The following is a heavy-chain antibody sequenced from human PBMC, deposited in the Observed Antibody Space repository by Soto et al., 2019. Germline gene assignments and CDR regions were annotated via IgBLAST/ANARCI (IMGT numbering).Heavy chain of an antibody. J-gene: IGHJ4*02. D-gene: IGHD2-2*02. CDR3: ARVGALYCSSTSCYKDY. CDR1: GFTFGNYW. CDR2: IKQDGSQK. Sequence: EVQLVESGGGLVQPEGSLRLSCAASGFTFGNYWMSWVRQAPGKGLEWVANIKQDGSQKYYVDSVKGRFTISRDNAKNSLYLQMDSLRAEDTAEYYCARVGALYCSSTSCYKDYWGQGTLVTVSS. V-gene: IGHV3-7*03.